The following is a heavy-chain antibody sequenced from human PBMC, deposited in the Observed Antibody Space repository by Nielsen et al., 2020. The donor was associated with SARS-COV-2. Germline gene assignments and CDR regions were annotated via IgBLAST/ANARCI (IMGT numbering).Heavy chain of an antibody. CDR3: AKVTRWEAPIFDY. V-gene: IGHV3-30*18. Sequence: GESLKISCAASRFTFSSYGMHWVRQAPGKGLEWVAVISYDGSNKYYADSVKGRFTISRDNSKNTLYLQMNSLRAEDTAVYYCAKVTRWEAPIFDYWGQGTLVTVSS. CDR1: RFTFSSYG. J-gene: IGHJ4*02. CDR2: ISYDGSNK. D-gene: IGHD5-24*01.